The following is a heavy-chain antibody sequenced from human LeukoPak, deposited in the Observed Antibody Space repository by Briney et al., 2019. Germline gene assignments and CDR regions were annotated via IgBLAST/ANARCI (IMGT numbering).Heavy chain of an antibody. V-gene: IGHV3-21*01. CDR2: ISSSSSYI. D-gene: IGHD6-19*01. CDR3: AREFAVAGPYFDY. CDR1: GFTFSSYS. J-gene: IGHJ4*02. Sequence: PGGSLRLSCAASGFTFSSYSINWVRQAPGKGLEWVSSISSSSSYIYYADSVKGRFTISRDNAKNSLYLQMNSLRAEDTAVYYCAREFAVAGPYFDYWGQGTLVTVSS.